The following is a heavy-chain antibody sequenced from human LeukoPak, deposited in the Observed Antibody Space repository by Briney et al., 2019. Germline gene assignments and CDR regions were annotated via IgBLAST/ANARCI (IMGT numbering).Heavy chain of an antibody. CDR1: GGSISSSSYY. CDR3: ARLLGSHINYFDP. Sequence: SETLSLTCTVSGGSISSSSYYWGWIRQPPGKGLEWIGSIYYSGSTYYNPSLKSRVTISVDTSKNQFSLKLSSVIAADTAVYYCARLLGSHINYFDPWGQGTLVTVSS. D-gene: IGHD2-21*01. J-gene: IGHJ5*02. CDR2: IYYSGST. V-gene: IGHV4-39*01.